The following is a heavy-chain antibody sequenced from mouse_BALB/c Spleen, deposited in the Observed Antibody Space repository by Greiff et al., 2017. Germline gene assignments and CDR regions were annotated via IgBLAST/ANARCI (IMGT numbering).Heavy chain of an antibody. D-gene: IGHD2-10*01. CDR3: ARSAYYGNYGTLSYWYFDV. Sequence: QVQLQQSGPELVKPGASVKISCKASGYAFSSSWMNWVKQRPGQGLEWIGRIYPGDGDTNYNGKFKGKATLTADKSSSTAYMQLSSLTSVDSAVYFCARSAYYGNYGTLSYWYFDVWGAGTTVTVSS. J-gene: IGHJ1*01. CDR1: GYAFSSSW. CDR2: IYPGDGDT. V-gene: IGHV1-82*01.